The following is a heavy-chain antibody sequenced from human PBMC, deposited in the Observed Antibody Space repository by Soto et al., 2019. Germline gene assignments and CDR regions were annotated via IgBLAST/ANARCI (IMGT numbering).Heavy chain of an antibody. CDR3: ARVHSGSYYYGLGV. Sequence: NPSETLSLTCTVSGGSISSYYWNWIRQPPGKGLEWIGYISNSGSANYNPSLKSRVTISLDTSKNQFSLKLSSVTAADTAVYYCARVHSGSYYYGLGVWGQGTTVTVSS. D-gene: IGHD1-26*01. V-gene: IGHV4-59*01. CDR2: ISNSGSA. CDR1: GGSISSYY. J-gene: IGHJ6*02.